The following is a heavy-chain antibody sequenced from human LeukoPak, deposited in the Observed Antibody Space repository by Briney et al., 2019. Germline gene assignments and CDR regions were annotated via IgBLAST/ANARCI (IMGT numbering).Heavy chain of an antibody. CDR3: ARDLGYCSSTSCYD. Sequence: ASVKVSCKASGGTFTSYTISWVPQAPGHGLEWMGRIIPILGIANYAQKFHGRVTITADKSTSTAYMELSSLRSEDTAVYYGARDLGYCSSTSCYDWGQGTLLTVSS. CDR2: IIPILGIA. D-gene: IGHD2-2*01. CDR1: GGTFTSYT. V-gene: IGHV1-69*04. J-gene: IGHJ4*02.